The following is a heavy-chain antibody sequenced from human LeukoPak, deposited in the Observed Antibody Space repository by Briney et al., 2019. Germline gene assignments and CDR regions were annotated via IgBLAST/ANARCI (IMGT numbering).Heavy chain of an antibody. J-gene: IGHJ4*02. CDR1: GFTVSSNY. V-gene: IGHV3-53*01. D-gene: IGHD3-16*02. CDR2: IYSGGST. Sequence: GGSLRLSCAASGFTVSSNYMSWVRQAPGKGLEWVSVIYSGGSTYYADSVKGRFTISRDNAKNSLYLQMNSLRAEDTAVYYCARGSILITFGGLIVWGQGTLVTVSS. CDR3: ARGSILITFGGLIV.